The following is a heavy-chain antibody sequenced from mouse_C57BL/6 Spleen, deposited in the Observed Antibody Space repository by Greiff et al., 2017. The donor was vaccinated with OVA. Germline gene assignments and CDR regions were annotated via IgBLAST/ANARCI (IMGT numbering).Heavy chain of an antibody. CDR1: GFTFSDYY. CDR2: INYDGSST. J-gene: IGHJ1*03. CDR3: ARSSNWDEIFDV. D-gene: IGHD4-1*01. V-gene: IGHV5-16*01. Sequence: DVKLVESEGGLVQPGSSMKLSCTASGFTFSDYYMAWVRQVPEKGLEWVANINYDGSSTYYLDSLKSRFIISRDNAKNILYLQMSSLKSEDTATYYCARSSNWDEIFDVWGTGTTVTVSS.